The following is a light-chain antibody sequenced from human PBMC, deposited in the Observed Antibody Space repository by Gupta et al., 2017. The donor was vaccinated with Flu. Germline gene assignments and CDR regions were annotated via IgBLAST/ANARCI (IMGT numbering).Light chain of an antibody. J-gene: IGLJ1*01. CDR1: SSNIGTNY. CDR3: AVWDDSLSVLL. V-gene: IGLV1-47*01. CDR2: QND. Sequence: QSVMTQPPSASATPGQRVAISCSGSSSNIGTNYVYWYQHLPGTAPKRLIYQNDQRPSGVPDRFSGSKSGTSASLAISGLRSEDEADYYCAVWDDSLSVLLFGTGTKVNVL.